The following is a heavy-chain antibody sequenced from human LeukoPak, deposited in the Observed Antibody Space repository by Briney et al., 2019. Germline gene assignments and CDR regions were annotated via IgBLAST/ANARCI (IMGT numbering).Heavy chain of an antibody. CDR1: GFTFSSYA. D-gene: IGHD3-10*01. J-gene: IGHJ6*02. V-gene: IGHV3-23*01. CDR3: AKAIRITVVRGVRYYYYGMDV. Sequence: PGGSLRLSCAASGFTFSSYAMSWVRQAPGKGLEWVSAISGSGGSTYYADSVKGRFTISRDNSKNTLYLQMNSLRAEDTAVYYCAKAIRITVVRGVRYYYYGMDVWGQGTTVTVSS. CDR2: ISGSGGST.